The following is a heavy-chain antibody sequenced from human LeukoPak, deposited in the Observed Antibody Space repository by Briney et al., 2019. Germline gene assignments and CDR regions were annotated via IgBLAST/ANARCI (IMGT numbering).Heavy chain of an antibody. D-gene: IGHD3-10*01. CDR3: TTDLGTYYHGSQRLIPIDY. Sequence: GGSLRLSCVDSGFTFTNAWMSWVRQAPGKGLEWIGRIKSKTNGETTNYAEPVRGRFTILRDDSKSAVYLQMNSLKIEDTAVYYCTTDLGTYYHGSQRLIPIDYWGQGTLVTVSS. CDR1: GFTFTNAW. CDR2: IKSKTNGETT. J-gene: IGHJ4*02. V-gene: IGHV3-15*01.